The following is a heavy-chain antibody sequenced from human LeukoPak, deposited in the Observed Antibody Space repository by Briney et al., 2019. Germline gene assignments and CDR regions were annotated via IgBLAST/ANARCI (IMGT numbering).Heavy chain of an antibody. J-gene: IGHJ3*02. CDR2: ISAYNGNT. D-gene: IGHD6-19*01. Sequence: ASVKVSCKASGYTFTSYGISWVRQAPGQGLEWMGWISAYNGNTNYAQKLQGRVTMTTDTSTSTAYMELRSLRSDDTAVYYCARGLLSSGAVAGTGREYDAFDIWGQGTMVTVSS. V-gene: IGHV1-18*01. CDR1: GYTFTSYG. CDR3: ARGLLSSGAVAGTGREYDAFDI.